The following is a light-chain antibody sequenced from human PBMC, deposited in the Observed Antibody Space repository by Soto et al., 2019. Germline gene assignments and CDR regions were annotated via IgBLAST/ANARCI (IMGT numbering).Light chain of an antibody. CDR1: QRVISNLASN. CDR2: GAS. V-gene: IGKV3-15*01. Sequence: EIVMKQFPATPFLCPGGKNTLSFRASQRVISNLASNLAWYQQKPGQAPRLLIYGASTRATGIPARFSGSGSGTEFTLTISGLQPEDFAVYYCQQYNNWPVTFGQGTKVDIK. J-gene: IGKJ2*01. CDR3: QQYNNWPVT.